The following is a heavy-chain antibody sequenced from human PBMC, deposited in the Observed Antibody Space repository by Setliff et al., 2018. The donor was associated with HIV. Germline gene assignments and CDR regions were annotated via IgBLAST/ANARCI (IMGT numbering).Heavy chain of an antibody. D-gene: IGHD6-13*01. Sequence: ASETLSLTCTVSGGSISSHYWSWIRQPPGKGLEWIGYIYYSGSTNYSPSLKSRVTISVDTSKNQFSLKLSSVTAADTAVYYCARHRDPPGSSWIFYYYYMDLWGGGTTVTVSS. CDR3: ARHRDPPGSSWIFYYYYMDL. J-gene: IGHJ6*03. V-gene: IGHV4-59*08. CDR2: IYYSGST. CDR1: GGSISSHY.